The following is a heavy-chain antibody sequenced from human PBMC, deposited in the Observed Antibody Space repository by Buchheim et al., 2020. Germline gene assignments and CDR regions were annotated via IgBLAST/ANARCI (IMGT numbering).Heavy chain of an antibody. CDR3: ARDDFGVVIIGSHVFDY. CDR1: GYTFTSYD. V-gene: IGHV1-8*01. CDR2: MNPNSGNT. J-gene: IGHJ4*02. Sequence: QVQLVQSGAEVKKPGASVKVSCKASGYTFTSYDINWVRQATGQGLEWMGWMNPNSGNTGYAQKFQGRVTMTTDTSTSTAYMELRSLRSDDTAVYYCARDDFGVVIIGSHVFDYWGQGTL. D-gene: IGHD3-3*01.